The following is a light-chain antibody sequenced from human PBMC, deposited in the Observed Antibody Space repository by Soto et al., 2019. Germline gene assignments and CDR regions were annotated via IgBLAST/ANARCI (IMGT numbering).Light chain of an antibody. CDR2: GNS. Sequence: QSVLTQPPSVSGAPGQRVTISCTGSSSNIGAGYDVHWYQQLPGTAPKLLIYGNSNRPSGVPDRFSGSKSGTSASLAITGLQAEDEADYYCQSYDSSLWGAFGTGTKVTVL. CDR3: QSYDSSLWGA. CDR1: SSNIGAGYD. V-gene: IGLV1-40*01. J-gene: IGLJ1*01.